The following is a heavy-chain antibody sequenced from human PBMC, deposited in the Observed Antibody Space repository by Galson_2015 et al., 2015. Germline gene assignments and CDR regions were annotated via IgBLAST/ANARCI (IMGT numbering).Heavy chain of an antibody. CDR3: ARDPAIITIFGSGMDV. D-gene: IGHD3-3*01. CDR2: ISYDGSNK. J-gene: IGHJ6*02. Sequence: VKGKGLEWVAGISYDGSNKHYADSVKGRFTIYRDNSKNTLYLQMNSLRAEDTAVYYCARDPAIITIFGSGMDVWGQGTPVTVSS. V-gene: IGHV3-30*03.